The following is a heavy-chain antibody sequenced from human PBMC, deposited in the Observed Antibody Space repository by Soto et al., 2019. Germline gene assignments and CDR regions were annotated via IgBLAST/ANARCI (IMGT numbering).Heavy chain of an antibody. Sequence: EVQLLESGGGLVQPGGSLRLSCAASGFTFSSYAMSWVRQAPGKGLEWVSAISGSGGSTYYADSVKGRFTISRDNSKNTLYLQMNRLRAEDTAVYYCAKDRGYIGNGEPRMLFDIWGQGTMVTVSS. D-gene: IGHD1-20*01. V-gene: IGHV3-23*01. CDR1: GFTFSSYA. CDR2: ISGSGGST. J-gene: IGHJ3*02. CDR3: AKDRGYIGNGEPRMLFDI.